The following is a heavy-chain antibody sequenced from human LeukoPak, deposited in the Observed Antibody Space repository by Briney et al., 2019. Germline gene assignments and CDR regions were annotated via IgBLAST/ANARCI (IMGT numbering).Heavy chain of an antibody. Sequence: GGSLRLSCAASGFTFSSYAMSWVRQAPGKGLEWVSTISGSGGSTYYADSVKGRFTISRDNSKNTLYLQMNSLRAEDTAVYYCAKDSHSNYEVSWGQGTLVTVSS. CDR2: ISGSGGST. CDR3: AKDSHSNYEVS. D-gene: IGHD4-11*01. CDR1: GFTFSSYA. J-gene: IGHJ4*02. V-gene: IGHV3-23*01.